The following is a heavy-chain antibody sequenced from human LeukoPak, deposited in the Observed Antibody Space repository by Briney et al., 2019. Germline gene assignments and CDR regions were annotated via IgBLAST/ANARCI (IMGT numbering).Heavy chain of an antibody. CDR3: ARGKSLLDAFDI. J-gene: IGHJ3*02. CDR2: INPNSGGT. CDR1: GYTLTGYY. V-gene: IGHV1-2*06. Sequence: ASVKVSCKASGYTLTGYYMHWVRQAPGQGLEWMGRINPNSGGTNYAQKFQGRVTMTRDTSISTAYMELSRLRSDDTAVYYCARGKSLLDAFDIWGQGTMVTVSS.